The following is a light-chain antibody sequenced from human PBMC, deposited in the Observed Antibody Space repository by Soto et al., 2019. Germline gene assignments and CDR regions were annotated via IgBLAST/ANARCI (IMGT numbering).Light chain of an antibody. CDR1: SSDIGDYNF. CDR2: EVR. Sequence: QSVLTQPASVSGSPGQSITISCTGTSSDIGDYNFVSWYQQHPGKAPKLMIFEVRDRPSGISSRFSGSKSGNTASLTISGLQTEDEADYYCSSFSMSSTLYVFXTGTKVTVL. CDR3: SSFSMSSTLYV. J-gene: IGLJ1*01. V-gene: IGLV2-14*01.